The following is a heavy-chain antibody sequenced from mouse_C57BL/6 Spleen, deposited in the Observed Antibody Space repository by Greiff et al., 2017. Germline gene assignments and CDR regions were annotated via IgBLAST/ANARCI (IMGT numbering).Heavy chain of an antibody. CDR3: ARDYSNPYYYAMDY. V-gene: IGHV1-54*01. D-gene: IGHD2-5*01. Sequence: QVQLQQSGAELVRPGTSVKVSCKASGYAFTNYLIEWVKQRPGQGLEWIGVINPGSGGTNYNEKFKGKATLTADKSSSTAYMQLSSLTSEDSAVYFCARDYSNPYYYAMDYWGQGTSVTVSS. J-gene: IGHJ4*01. CDR2: INPGSGGT. CDR1: GYAFTNYL.